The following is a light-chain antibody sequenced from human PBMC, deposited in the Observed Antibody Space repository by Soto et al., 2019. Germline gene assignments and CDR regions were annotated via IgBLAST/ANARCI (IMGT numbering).Light chain of an antibody. J-gene: IGKJ5*01. Sequence: ILLTQSPSSLSASVGDRVTITCRASQGIDTSLAWYQQKPGKAPKLLIYAPSNFQSGVPSRFSGSGSGTHCTLTISSLQPENCATYYCQQLHGYPITFGQGTRLEIK. CDR3: QQLHGYPIT. V-gene: IGKV1-9*01. CDR1: QGIDTS. CDR2: APS.